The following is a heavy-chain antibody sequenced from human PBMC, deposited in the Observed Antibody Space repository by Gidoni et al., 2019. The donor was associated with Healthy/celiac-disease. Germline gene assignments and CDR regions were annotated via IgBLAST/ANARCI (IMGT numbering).Heavy chain of an antibody. V-gene: IGHV4-34*01. CDR3: ARETRLRYCSSTSGYEPGIASRYYFDY. D-gene: IGHD2-2*01. J-gene: IGHJ4*02. CDR2: IKHSGST. Sequence: QVQLQQWGAGLLKPSETLSLTCAVYGGSFSGYYWSWIRQPPGKGLEWIGEIKHSGSTNYNPSLKSRVTISVDTSKNQFSLKLSSVTAADTAVYYCARETRLRYCSSTSGYEPGIASRYYFDYWGQGTLVTVSS. CDR1: GGSFSGYY.